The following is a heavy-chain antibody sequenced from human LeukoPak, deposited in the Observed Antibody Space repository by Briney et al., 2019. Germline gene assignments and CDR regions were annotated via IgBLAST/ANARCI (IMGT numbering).Heavy chain of an antibody. V-gene: IGHV3-7*01. CDR1: GFTFSRSS. Sequence: PGESLRLSCAASGFTFSRSSMAWVRQAPGKGLEWVANIKQDGSEKYYVDSVKGRFTISRDNAKNSLYLQMNSLRAEDTAVYYCARDAIAAAGYWGQGTLVTVSS. CDR3: ARDAIAAAGY. J-gene: IGHJ4*02. D-gene: IGHD6-13*01. CDR2: IKQDGSEK.